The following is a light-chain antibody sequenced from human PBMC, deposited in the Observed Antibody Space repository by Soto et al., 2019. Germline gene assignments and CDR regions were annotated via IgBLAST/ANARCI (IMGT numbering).Light chain of an antibody. CDR1: SSNIGSNT. Sequence: QSVLTQPPSASGTPGQRVTISCSGTSSNIGSNTVDWYQQLPGTAPKLLIYSNNHRPSGVPDRFSGSKYGTSASLAISALQSEDEADYYCAAWDDSLNVVFGGGTKLTVL. J-gene: IGLJ2*01. CDR2: SNN. V-gene: IGLV1-44*01. CDR3: AAWDDSLNVV.